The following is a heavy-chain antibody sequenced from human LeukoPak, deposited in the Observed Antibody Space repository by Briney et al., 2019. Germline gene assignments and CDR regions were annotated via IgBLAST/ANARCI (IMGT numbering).Heavy chain of an antibody. J-gene: IGHJ5*02. CDR3: ASHTVTTRGRFDP. CDR1: GYTFIGYY. V-gene: IGHV1-2*02. Sequence: GASVKVSCKASGYTFIGYYIHWVRQAPGQGLEWMGWINPNSGDTNYAQNFQGRVTMTRDTSISTAYMELSGLRSDDTAVYYCASHTVTTRGRFDPWGQGTLVTVSS. D-gene: IGHD4-17*01. CDR2: INPNSGDT.